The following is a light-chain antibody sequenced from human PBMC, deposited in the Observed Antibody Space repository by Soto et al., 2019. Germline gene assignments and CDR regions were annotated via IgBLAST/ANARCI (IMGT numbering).Light chain of an antibody. J-gene: IGKJ1*01. CDR1: QSVLYSNNKNY. V-gene: IGKV4-1*01. CDR2: WAS. CDR3: QQYYDAPQI. Sequence: DIVMTQSPDSLAVSLGERATINCKSRQSVLYSNNKNYVAWYQQKPGQPPKLLIYWASTRESGVPDRFSGSGSGTDFTLTISSLQSEDVAVYYCQQYYDAPQIFGQGNKVEIK.